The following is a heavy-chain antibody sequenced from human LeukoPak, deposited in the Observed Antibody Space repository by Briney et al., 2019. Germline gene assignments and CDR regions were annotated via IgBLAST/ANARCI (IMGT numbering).Heavy chain of an antibody. CDR2: ISSSSSTI. Sequence: GGSLRLSCAASGFTFSSYAMSWVRQAPGKGLEWVSYISSSSSTIYYADSVKGRFTISRDNAKNSLYLQMNSLRAEDTAVYYCARASYGSGSFPDYWGQGTLVTVSS. CDR3: ARASYGSGSFPDY. D-gene: IGHD3-10*01. CDR1: GFTFSSYA. V-gene: IGHV3-48*01. J-gene: IGHJ4*02.